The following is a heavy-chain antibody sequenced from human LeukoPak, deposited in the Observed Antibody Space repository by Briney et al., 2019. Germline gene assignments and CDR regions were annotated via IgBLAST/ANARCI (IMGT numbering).Heavy chain of an antibody. V-gene: IGHV4-61*01. D-gene: IGHD3-10*01. CDR1: GGSVSSGSYY. Sequence: PSETLSLTCTVSGGSVSSGSYYWSWIRQPPGKGLEWIGYIYYSGSTNYNPSLKSRVTISVDTSKNQFSLKLSSVTAADTAVYYCARERFGRVFRYAIDYWGQGTLVTVSS. J-gene: IGHJ4*02. CDR2: IYYSGST. CDR3: ARERFGRVFRYAIDY.